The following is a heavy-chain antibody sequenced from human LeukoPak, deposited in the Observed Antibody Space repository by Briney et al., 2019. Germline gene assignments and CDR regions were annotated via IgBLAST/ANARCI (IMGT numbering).Heavy chain of an antibody. CDR1: GGSISSSSYY. V-gene: IGHV4-39*07. CDR3: ASDADVAVAGTPY. J-gene: IGHJ4*02. CDR2: ISYSGST. Sequence: PSETLSLTCTVSGGSISSSSYYWGWIRQPPGKGLEWIGSISYSGSTYYNPSLKSRVTISVDASKNQFSLRLSSVTAADTAVYYCASDADVAVAGTPYWGQGTLVTVSS. D-gene: IGHD6-19*01.